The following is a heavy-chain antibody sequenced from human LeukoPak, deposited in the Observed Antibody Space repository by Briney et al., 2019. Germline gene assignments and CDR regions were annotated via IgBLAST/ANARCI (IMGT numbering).Heavy chain of an antibody. V-gene: IGHV4-34*01. Sequence: SETLSLTCAVYGGSFSGYYWSWIRQPPGKGLEWIGEINHSGSTNYNPSLKSRATISVDTSKNQFSLKLSSVTAADTAVYYCAGTRTRYYDILTGYFYWGQGTLVTVSS. CDR3: AGTRTRYYDILTGYFY. CDR1: GGSFSGYY. J-gene: IGHJ4*02. D-gene: IGHD3-9*01. CDR2: INHSGST.